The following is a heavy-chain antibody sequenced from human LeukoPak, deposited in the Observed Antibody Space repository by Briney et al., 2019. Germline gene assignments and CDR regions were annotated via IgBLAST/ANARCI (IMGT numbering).Heavy chain of an antibody. CDR1: GFTFSNYE. D-gene: IGHD2-2*01. J-gene: IGHJ5*02. CDR2: ISGSGSTI. CDR3: ARGQVPAARGYNWFDP. Sequence: GGSLRLSCAASGFTFSNYEMNWVRQTPGKGLEWVSYISGSGSTIYYADSVKGRFTISRDNAKNSLFLQMNSLRAEDTAVYYCARGQVPAARGYNWFDPWGQGTLVTVSS. V-gene: IGHV3-48*03.